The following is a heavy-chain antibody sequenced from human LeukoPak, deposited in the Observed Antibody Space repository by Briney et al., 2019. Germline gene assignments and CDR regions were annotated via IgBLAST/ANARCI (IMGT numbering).Heavy chain of an antibody. CDR2: INSGGSST. CDR3: ARGWVAASGTIY. J-gene: IGHJ4*02. D-gene: IGHD6-13*01. Sequence: GGSLRLSCAASGFSFSSYWMHWVRQAPGKGLVWVSRINSGGSSTNYADSVKGRFTISRDNAKNTLYLQMNSLRDEDTAVYYCARGWVAASGTIYWGQGTLVTVSS. CDR1: GFSFSSYW. V-gene: IGHV3-74*01.